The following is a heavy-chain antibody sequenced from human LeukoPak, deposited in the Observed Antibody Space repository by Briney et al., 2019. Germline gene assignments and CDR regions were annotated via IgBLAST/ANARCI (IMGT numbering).Heavy chain of an antibody. CDR3: ARDNGFRDAFDI. J-gene: IGHJ3*02. D-gene: IGHD3-3*01. CDR1: GGSISNSGYY. V-gene: IGHV4-39*07. Sequence: SETLSLTCTVSGGSISNSGYYWGWFRQPPGKGLEWIGNIYYSGSTYYNPSLKSRVTISVHTSKNQFSLKLSSVTAADTAVYYCARDNGFRDAFDIWGQGTMVTVSS. CDR2: IYYSGST.